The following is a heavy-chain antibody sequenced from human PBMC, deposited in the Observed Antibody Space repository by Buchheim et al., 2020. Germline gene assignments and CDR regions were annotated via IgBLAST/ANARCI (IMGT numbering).Heavy chain of an antibody. V-gene: IGHV3-7*01. J-gene: IGHJ4*02. D-gene: IGHD5-18*01. CDR3: ARDLVDTAMITGPRPLDY. CDR1: GFTFSTYW. CDR2: INEDGSEK. Sequence: EVQLVESGGGLVQPGGSLRLSCAASGFTFSTYWMTWVRQAPGKGLEWVANINEDGSEKYYVDSVKGRFTISRDNAKNSMHLQMNSLRAEDTAVYYCARDLVDTAMITGPRPLDYWGQGTL.